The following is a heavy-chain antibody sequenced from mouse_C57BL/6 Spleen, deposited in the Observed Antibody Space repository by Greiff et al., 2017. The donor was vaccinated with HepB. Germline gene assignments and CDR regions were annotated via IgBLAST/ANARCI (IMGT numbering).Heavy chain of an antibody. CDR3: ARNYYYGSSYDFFYAMDY. Sequence: QVQLQQSGPGLVQPSQSLSITCTVSGFSLTSYGVHWVRQSPGKGLEWLGVIWSGGSTDYNAAFISRLSISKDNSKSQVFFKMNSLQADDTAIYYCARNYYYGSSYDFFYAMDYWGQGTSVTVSS. CDR1: GFSLTSYG. D-gene: IGHD1-1*01. V-gene: IGHV2-2*01. J-gene: IGHJ4*01. CDR2: IWSGGST.